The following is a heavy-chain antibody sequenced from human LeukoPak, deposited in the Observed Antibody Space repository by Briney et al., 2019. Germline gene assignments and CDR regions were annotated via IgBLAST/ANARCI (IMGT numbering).Heavy chain of an antibody. D-gene: IGHD5-18*01. J-gene: IGHJ4*02. CDR3: ARVSGPGGIQLWPIDY. V-gene: IGHV1-46*03. CDR2: INPSGGST. Sequence: EASVKVSCKASGYTFTSYYMHWVRQAPGQGLEWMGIINPSGGSTSYAQKFQGRVTMTRDTSTSTVYMELSSLRSEDTAVYYCARVSGPGGIQLWPIDYWGQGTLVTVSS. CDR1: GYTFTSYY.